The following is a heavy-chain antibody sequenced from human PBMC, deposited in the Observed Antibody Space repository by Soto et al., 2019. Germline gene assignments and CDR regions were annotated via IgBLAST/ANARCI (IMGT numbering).Heavy chain of an antibody. V-gene: IGHV3-23*01. J-gene: IGHJ4*02. D-gene: IGHD5-18*01. CDR1: GFPFYNYA. Sequence: GAPTLSDESSGFPFYNYAMSWDHQYPGKGLEWVSAISGGSPKEFYAESVKGRFTISRDNSKNTLFLEMNSLRADDAAGYYCAKEHSSYGYLDYWGQRTLGTVSS. CDR2: ISGGSPKE. CDR3: AKEHSSYGYLDY.